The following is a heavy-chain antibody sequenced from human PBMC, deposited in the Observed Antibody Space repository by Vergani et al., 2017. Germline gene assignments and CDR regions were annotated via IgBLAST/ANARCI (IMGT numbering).Heavy chain of an antibody. J-gene: IGHJ4*02. Sequence: QVQLVESGGGVVQRGGSLRLSCATSGFTLSNYDMLWIRQGPGKGLEFVAFIQFDGSNQYYADSVKGRFTLSRDFSKNTLYLQMNSLRTDDTATYYFAKHFRGWGMDYWGQGTQVIVSS. V-gene: IGHV3-30*02. CDR3: AKHFRGWGMDY. D-gene: IGHD3-16*01. CDR2: IQFDGSNQ. CDR1: GFTLSNYD.